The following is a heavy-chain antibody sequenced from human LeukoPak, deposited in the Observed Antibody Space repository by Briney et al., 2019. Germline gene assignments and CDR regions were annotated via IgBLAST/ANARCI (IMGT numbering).Heavy chain of an antibody. D-gene: IGHD3-10*01. V-gene: IGHV4-30-4*01. CDR2: IYYSGST. CDR3: ARSRAFYYGSGTFRRYNHYGMDV. Sequence: PSETLSLTCTVSGGSISSGDYYWSWIRQPPGKGLEWIGYIYYSGSTYSNPPLESRVTISVGTSKNHFSLKLSSVTAADTAVYYCARSRAFYYGSGTFRRYNHYGMDVWGQGTTVTVSS. J-gene: IGHJ6*02. CDR1: GGSISSGDYY.